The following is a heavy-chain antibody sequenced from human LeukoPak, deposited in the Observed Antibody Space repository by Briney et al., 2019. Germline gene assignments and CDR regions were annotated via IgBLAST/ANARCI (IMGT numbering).Heavy chain of an antibody. CDR1: GGSISSYY. D-gene: IGHD3-9*01. Sequence: SETLSLTCTVSGGSISSYYWSWIRQPPGKGLEWIGYIYYSGSTNYNPSLKSRVTISVDTSKNQFSLKLSSVTAADTAVYYCARIGYFDRLGDYWGQGTLVTVSS. CDR3: ARIGYFDRLGDY. CDR2: IYYSGST. V-gene: IGHV4-59*01. J-gene: IGHJ4*02.